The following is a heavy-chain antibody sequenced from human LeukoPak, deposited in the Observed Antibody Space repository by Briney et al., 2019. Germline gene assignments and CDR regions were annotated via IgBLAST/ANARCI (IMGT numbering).Heavy chain of an antibody. J-gene: IGHJ3*02. CDR1: GFTFSSYW. CDR2: INSDGGST. CDR3: ARPLHDFWSGYSPNDAFDI. D-gene: IGHD3-3*01. V-gene: IGHV3-74*01. Sequence: GGSLRLSCAASGFTFSSYWMHWVRQAPGKGLMWVSRINSDGGSTSYADSVKGRFTISRDNAKNTLYLQMNSLRAEDTAVYYCARPLHDFWSGYSPNDAFDIWGQRTMVTVSS.